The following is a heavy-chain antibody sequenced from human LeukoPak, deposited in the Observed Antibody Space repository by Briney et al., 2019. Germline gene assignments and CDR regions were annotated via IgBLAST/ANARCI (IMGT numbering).Heavy chain of an antibody. CDR3: ARTTAARLVDY. V-gene: IGHV4-34*01. J-gene: IGHJ4*02. CDR1: GGSFSGYY. Sequence: SETLSLTCAVYGGSFSGYYWSWIRQPPGKGLEWIGEINHSGSTNYNPSLKSRVTISVDTSKNQFSLKLSSVTAADTAVYYCARTTAARLVDYWGQGTLVTVSS. CDR2: INHSGST. D-gene: IGHD6-6*01.